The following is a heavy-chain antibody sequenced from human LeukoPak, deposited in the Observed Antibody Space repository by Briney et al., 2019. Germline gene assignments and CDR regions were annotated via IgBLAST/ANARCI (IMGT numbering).Heavy chain of an antibody. CDR3: ARVNGDGMDV. J-gene: IGHJ6*04. CDR1: GGSIRSCY. V-gene: IGHV4-59*13. D-gene: IGHD2-8*01. CDR2: IYYSGST. Sequence: PSETLSLTCSVSGGSIRSCYGSWMRQPPGKGLEWIGYIYYSGSTNYNPSLKSPVTISVDTSKNQFSLKLSSVTAADTAVYYCARVNGDGMDVWGKGTTVTVSS.